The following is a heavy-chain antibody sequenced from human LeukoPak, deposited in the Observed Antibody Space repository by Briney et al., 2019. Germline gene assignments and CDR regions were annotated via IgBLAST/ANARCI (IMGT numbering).Heavy chain of an antibody. CDR2: IYYSGST. Sequence: PSETLSLTCTVSGGSISSYYWSWIRQPPGKGLEWSGYIYYSGSTNYNPSLKSRVTISVDTFKNPFSLKLSSVTAADTAVYYCARAGWVVAATGAFDIWGQGTMVTVSS. V-gene: IGHV4-59*12. CDR1: GGSISSYY. D-gene: IGHD2-15*01. J-gene: IGHJ3*02. CDR3: ARAGWVVAATGAFDI.